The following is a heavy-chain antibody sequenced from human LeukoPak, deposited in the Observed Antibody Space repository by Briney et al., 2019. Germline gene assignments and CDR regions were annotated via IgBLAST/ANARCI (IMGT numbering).Heavy chain of an antibody. Sequence: SETLSLTCNVSDDSISTYSWSWIRQPPGMGLEWVGYIYYGGSTNYNPSLKSRVTISADTSKNLLSLKLTSVTAADTAVYYCARLERFPTLWDWGQGTLVTVSS. CDR2: IYYGGST. V-gene: IGHV4-59*08. CDR3: ARLERFPTLWD. D-gene: IGHD5-24*01. J-gene: IGHJ4*02. CDR1: DDSISTYS.